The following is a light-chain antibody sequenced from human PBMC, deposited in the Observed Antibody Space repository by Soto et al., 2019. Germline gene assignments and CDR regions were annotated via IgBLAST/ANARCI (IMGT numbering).Light chain of an antibody. J-gene: IGLJ1*01. CDR1: SSDIVGFYH. CDR3: SSYTSSSSYV. V-gene: IGLV2-14*03. Sequence: QSVLTQPASVSDSPGQSITISCIGTSSDIVGFYHVSWHQQHPGKAPKLIIYDVSNRPSGVSNRFSGSKTGNTASLIISGLQAEDEADYYCSSYTSSSSYVFGSGTKLTVL. CDR2: DVS.